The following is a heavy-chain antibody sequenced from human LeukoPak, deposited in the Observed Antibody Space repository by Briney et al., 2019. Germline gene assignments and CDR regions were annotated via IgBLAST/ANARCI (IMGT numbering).Heavy chain of an antibody. CDR3: TRTYSGSYCDY. J-gene: IGHJ4*02. D-gene: IGHD1-26*01. CDR1: GFTFSNAW. Sequence: PGESLRLSCAASGFTFSNAWMSWVRQAPGKGLEWVGRIRSKANNYATAYAASLKDRFTISRDDSKNTAYLQMNSLKAEDTAVYYCTRTYSGSYCDYWGQGTLVTVSS. V-gene: IGHV3-73*01. CDR2: IRSKANNYAT.